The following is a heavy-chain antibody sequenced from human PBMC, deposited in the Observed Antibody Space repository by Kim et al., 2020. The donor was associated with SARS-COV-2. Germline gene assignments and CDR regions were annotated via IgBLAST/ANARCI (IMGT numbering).Heavy chain of an antibody. J-gene: IGHJ6*02. V-gene: IGHV4-31*03. Sequence: SETLSLTCTVSGGSISSGGYYWSWLRQHPGKGLEWIGYIYYSGSTYSNPSLKSGVTISVDTSKNQFSLKLSSVTAADTAVYYCARDPLNNPVPVGYYYYYAMDVWGQGTTVTVSS. CDR3: ARDPLNNPVPVGYYYYYAMDV. CDR1: GGSISSGGYY. D-gene: IGHD1-1*01. CDR2: IYYSGST.